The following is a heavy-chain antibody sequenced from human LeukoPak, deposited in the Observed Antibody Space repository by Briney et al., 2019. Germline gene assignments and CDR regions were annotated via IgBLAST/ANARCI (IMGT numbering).Heavy chain of an antibody. CDR2: IKEDGSEK. Sequence: PGGSLRLSCAGSGFTFIRYWLSWVRQAPGKGLEWVGNIKEDGSEKYYVDSVKGRFTISRDNAKNSLYLQMNSLGAEDTAVYYGTRNQYCGQGTLVTVSS. J-gene: IGHJ4*02. V-gene: IGHV3-7*01. CDR3: TRNQY. CDR1: GFTFIRYW.